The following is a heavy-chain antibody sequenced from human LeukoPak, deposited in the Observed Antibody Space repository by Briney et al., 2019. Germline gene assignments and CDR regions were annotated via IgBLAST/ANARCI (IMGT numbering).Heavy chain of an antibody. CDR1: GFTFSSYE. J-gene: IGHJ4*02. V-gene: IGHV3-48*03. CDR3: ARSGAYYDILTGYYIDY. D-gene: IGHD3-9*01. Sequence: GGSLRLSCAASGFTFSSYEMNWVRQAPGKGLEWVSYISSSGSTIYYADSVKGRFTISRNNAKNSLYLQMNSLRAEDTAVYYCARSGAYYDILTGYYIDYWGQGTLVTVSS. CDR2: ISSSGSTI.